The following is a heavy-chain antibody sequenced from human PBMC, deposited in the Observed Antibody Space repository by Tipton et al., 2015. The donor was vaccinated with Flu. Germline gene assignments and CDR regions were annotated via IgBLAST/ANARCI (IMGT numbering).Heavy chain of an antibody. J-gene: IGHJ5*01. CDR2: IYSSENT. CDR1: GGSFSSGIYY. Sequence: TLSLTCTVSGGSFSSGIYYWSWIRQPAGKGLEWIGRIYSSENTNYNPSLKSRVTISVDTSKNQFSLKLSSVTAADTAVYYCARRDYSNYVSEPKNWFDSWGQGTLVTVSS. D-gene: IGHD4-11*01. V-gene: IGHV4-61*02. CDR3: ARRDYSNYVSEPKNWFDS.